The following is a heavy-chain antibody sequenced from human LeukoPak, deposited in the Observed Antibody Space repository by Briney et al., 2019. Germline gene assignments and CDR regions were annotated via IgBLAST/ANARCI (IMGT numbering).Heavy chain of an antibody. CDR1: GYTFTSYA. Sequence: ASVKVSCKASGYTFTSYAINWVRQAPGQGLEWMGWINTNTGNPTYAQGFTGRFVFSLDTSVSTAYLQISSLKTEDTGVYYCTRDMYCGGDCYRGPWGQGTLVTVSS. CDR2: INTNTGNP. D-gene: IGHD2-21*02. J-gene: IGHJ5*02. V-gene: IGHV7-4-1*02. CDR3: TRDMYCGGDCYRGP.